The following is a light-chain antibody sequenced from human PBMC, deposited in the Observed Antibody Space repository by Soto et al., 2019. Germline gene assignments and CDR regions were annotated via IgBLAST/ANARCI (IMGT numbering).Light chain of an antibody. Sequence: QSALTQPRSVSGSPGQSVTISCTGTSSDVGGYNFVSWYQQHPGKAPQLMIYDVNKRPSGIPDRFSGSKSGNTASLTISGLQAEDEADYYCCSNAGSYTHVFGTGTKLTVL. CDR2: DVN. J-gene: IGLJ1*01. V-gene: IGLV2-11*01. CDR1: SSDVGGYNF. CDR3: CSNAGSYTHV.